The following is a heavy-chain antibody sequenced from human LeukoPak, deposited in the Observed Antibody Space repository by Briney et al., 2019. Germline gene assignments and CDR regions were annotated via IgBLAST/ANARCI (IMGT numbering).Heavy chain of an antibody. V-gene: IGHV3-21*01. D-gene: IGHD2-15*01. CDR3: AREGYCSGGSCPYYFDY. J-gene: IGHJ4*02. CDR1: GFTFSSYS. Sequence: PGGSLRLSCAASGFTFSSYSMNWVRQAPGKGLEWVSSISSSSSYIYYADSVKGRFTISRDNAKNSLYLQMNSLRAEDTAVYYCAREGYCSGGSCPYYFDYWGQGTLVTVSS. CDR2: ISSSSSYI.